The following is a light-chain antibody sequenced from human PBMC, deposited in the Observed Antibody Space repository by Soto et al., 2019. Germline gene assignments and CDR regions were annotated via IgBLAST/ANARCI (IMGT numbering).Light chain of an antibody. CDR1: QTISNY. J-gene: IGKJ2*01. CDR2: GAS. CDR3: QQSYSTPYP. V-gene: IGKV1-39*01. Sequence: DLQTTQSPSSLSASVGDRVTITCRASQTISNYLNWFQQKPGKAPKLLISGASSLQSGVPSRFSGSGYGTDFTLTISSLQPEDFATYYCQQSYSTPYPFGQGTKLEI.